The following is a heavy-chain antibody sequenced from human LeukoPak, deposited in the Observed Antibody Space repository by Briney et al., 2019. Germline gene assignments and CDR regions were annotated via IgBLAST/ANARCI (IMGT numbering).Heavy chain of an antibody. CDR1: NSSISTYY. CDR2: IDYRGST. J-gene: IGHJ4*02. D-gene: IGHD5-24*01. V-gene: IGHV4-59*01. Sequence: SETLSLTCTVSNSSISTYYWTWIRQTPGKGLEWIGYIDYRGSTNHNPSLKSRVTISVDSSKKQFPLRVTSVTAADTAVYYCAAGAPKFLHLIYWGRGTPVTVSS. CDR3: AAGAPKFLHLIY.